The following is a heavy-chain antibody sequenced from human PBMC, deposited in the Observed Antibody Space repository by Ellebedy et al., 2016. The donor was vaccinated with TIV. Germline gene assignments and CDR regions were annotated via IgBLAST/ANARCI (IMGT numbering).Heavy chain of an antibody. CDR2: ISGSGTTI. J-gene: IGHJ4*02. Sequence: GGSLRLXXAASGFTFSSYSMNWVRQAPGKGLEWVSYISGSGTTIYYADSVKGRFTISRDNAKNSLYLQMNYLRADDTAVYYCARGVMVDYWGQGTLVTVSS. V-gene: IGHV3-48*04. CDR3: ARGVMVDY. D-gene: IGHD2-8*01. CDR1: GFTFSSYS.